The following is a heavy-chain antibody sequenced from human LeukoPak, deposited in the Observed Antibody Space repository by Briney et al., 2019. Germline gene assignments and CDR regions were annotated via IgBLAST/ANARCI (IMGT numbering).Heavy chain of an antibody. D-gene: IGHD2-8*02. J-gene: IGHJ4*02. Sequence: GASVKVSCKVSGYTLSKLSIHWVRQPPGKGLEWMGGFIAEVGETIYAQKFQGRVTMTEDTSADTAYLDLGSLRSDDTAFYYCTTGVRYCTGDTCHGWFDYWGQGTLVSVSS. CDR3: TTGVRYCTGDTCHGWFDY. V-gene: IGHV1-24*01. CDR1: GYTLSKLS. CDR2: FIAEVGET.